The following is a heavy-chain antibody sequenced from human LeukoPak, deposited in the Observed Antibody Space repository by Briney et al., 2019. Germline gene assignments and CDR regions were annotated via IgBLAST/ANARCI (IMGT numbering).Heavy chain of an antibody. J-gene: IGHJ4*01. V-gene: IGHV4-59*08. Sequence: SETLSLTCTVSGGSISSYYWSWIRQPPGKGLEWIGYIYYSGSTNYNPSLKSRVTISVDTSKNQFSLTLSSVTAADTAVYYCGGAYYYDGSGHPAGPLYYWGQGTLVTVSS. D-gene: IGHD3-22*01. CDR3: GGAYYYDGSGHPAGPLYY. CDR2: IYYSGST. CDR1: GGSISSYY.